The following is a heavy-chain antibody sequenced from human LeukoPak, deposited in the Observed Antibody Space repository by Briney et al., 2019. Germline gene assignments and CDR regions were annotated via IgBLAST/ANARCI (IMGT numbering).Heavy chain of an antibody. J-gene: IGHJ6*03. CDR1: GYTFTSYD. D-gene: IGHD5-12*01. CDR2: MNPNSGNT. Sequence: ASVKVSCKASGYTFTSYDINWVRQAPGQGLEWMGWMNPNSGNTGYAQKFQGGVTMTRNTSISTAYMELSSLRSEDTAVYYCARGITGYSGYESDPLGHYYYYYYMDVWGKGTTVTVSS. V-gene: IGHV1-8*01. CDR3: ARGITGYSGYESDPLGHYYYYYYMDV.